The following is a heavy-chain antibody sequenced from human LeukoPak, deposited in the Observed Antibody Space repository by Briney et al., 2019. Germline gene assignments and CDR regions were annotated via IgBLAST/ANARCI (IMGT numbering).Heavy chain of an antibody. J-gene: IGHJ4*02. Sequence: SGTLSLTCAVSGGSISSSNWWSWVRQPPGKGLEWIGEIYHSGSTNYNPSLKSRVTISADKSKNQFSLKLSSVTAADTAVYYCAIGGRITIFGVATPSFDYWGQGTLVTVSS. CDR1: GGSISSSNW. CDR3: AIGGRITIFGVATPSFDY. D-gene: IGHD3-3*01. CDR2: IYHSGST. V-gene: IGHV4-4*02.